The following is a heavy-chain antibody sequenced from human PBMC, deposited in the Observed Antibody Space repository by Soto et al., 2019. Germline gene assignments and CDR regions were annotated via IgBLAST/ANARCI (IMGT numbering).Heavy chain of an antibody. CDR3: AKATATGGGAFDI. Sequence: PGGSLRLSGAASGFICSSYDMSWVRQAPGKGLEWVSTILVDGRTFYVDSVKGRFTISRDSSQNTVYLQMNSLTAWDTALYYCAKATATGGGAFDICAQGTMVTVSS. V-gene: IGHV3-23*01. D-gene: IGHD2-8*02. CDR2: ILVDGRT. CDR1: GFICSSYD. J-gene: IGHJ3*02.